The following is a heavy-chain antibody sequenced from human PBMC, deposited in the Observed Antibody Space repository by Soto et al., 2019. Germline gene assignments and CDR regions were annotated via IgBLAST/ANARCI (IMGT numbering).Heavy chain of an antibody. CDR3: ARESRSCIGGCCYFLPGIDY. J-gene: IGHJ4*02. CDR2: IIPIFGTA. CDR1: GGTFSSYA. D-gene: IGHD2-15*01. Sequence: QVQLVQSGAEVKKPGSSVKVSCKASGGTFSSYAISWVRQAPGQGLEWMGGIIPIFGTANYAQKFQGRVTITADEFTSTAYLELSSLRSEDTAVYYCARESRSCIGGCCYFLPGIDYWGQGYLVTVSS. V-gene: IGHV1-69*12.